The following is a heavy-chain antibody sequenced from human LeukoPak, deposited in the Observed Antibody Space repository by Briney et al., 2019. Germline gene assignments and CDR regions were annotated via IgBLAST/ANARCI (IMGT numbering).Heavy chain of an antibody. CDR2: IHSGGST. CDR3: ARAGNYYYYYMDV. CDR1: GFTVSSNY. Sequence: QAGGSLRLPCAASGFTVSSNYMSWVRQAPGKGLEWVSVIHSGGSTYYADSVKGRFTISRDNSKNTLYLQMGSLRAEDMAVYYCARAGNYYYYYMDVWGKGTTVTVSS. J-gene: IGHJ6*03. V-gene: IGHV3-66*01.